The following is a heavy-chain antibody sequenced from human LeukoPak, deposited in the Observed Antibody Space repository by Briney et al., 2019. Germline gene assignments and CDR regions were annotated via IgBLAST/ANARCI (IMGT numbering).Heavy chain of an antibody. D-gene: IGHD3-10*01. Sequence: SETLSLTCTVSGGSISSYHWSWIRQPAGKGLEWIGRIYTSGSTNYNPSLKSRVTMSVDTSKNRFSLKLSSVTAADTAVYYCARDYYGSGSYRPFDYWGQGTLVTVSS. CDR1: GGSISSYH. J-gene: IGHJ4*02. CDR2: IYTSGST. V-gene: IGHV4-4*07. CDR3: ARDYYGSGSYRPFDY.